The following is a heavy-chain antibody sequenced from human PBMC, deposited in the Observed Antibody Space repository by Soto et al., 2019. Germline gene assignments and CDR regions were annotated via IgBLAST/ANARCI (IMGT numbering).Heavy chain of an antibody. V-gene: IGHV1-69*13. Sequence: ASVKVSCKASGGTFSSYAISWVRQAPGQGLEWMGGIIPIFGTANYAQKFQGRVTITADESTSTAYMGLSSLRSEDTAVYYCARDYIPHPSYYYYGMDVWGQGTTVTVSS. CDR3: ARDYIPHPSYYYYGMDV. CDR2: IIPIFGTA. CDR1: GGTFSSYA. J-gene: IGHJ6*02.